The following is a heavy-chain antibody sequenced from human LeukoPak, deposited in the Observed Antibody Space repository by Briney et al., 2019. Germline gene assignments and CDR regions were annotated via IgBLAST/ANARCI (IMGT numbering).Heavy chain of an antibody. Sequence: SETLSLTCTVSGGSMSYYYWSWIRQPPGKGLEYIGDIYYTGSTDYNPSLKSRVTISVDTSGNQLSLKLSSATAADTAVYYCARAGPRRDGYNLDYWGQGTLVTVSS. CDR1: GGSMSYYY. D-gene: IGHD5-24*01. CDR2: IYYTGST. CDR3: ARAGPRRDGYNLDY. V-gene: IGHV4-59*01. J-gene: IGHJ4*02.